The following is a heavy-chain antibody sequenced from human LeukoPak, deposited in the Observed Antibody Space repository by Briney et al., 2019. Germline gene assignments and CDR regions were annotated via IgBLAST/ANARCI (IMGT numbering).Heavy chain of an antibody. CDR3: AREGGFYRPLDY. J-gene: IGHJ4*02. CDR1: GRSVTSTNW. CDR2: VHLDGRT. D-gene: IGHD3-3*01. Sequence: SETLSLMRDLSGRSVTSTNWWTWVRQPPGKGLEWIGEVHLDGRTNYNPYLKSRLIMSVDLPQNHISLKLTSVTAADTAVCNCAREGGFYRPLDYSGQGTLVTASS. V-gene: IGHV4-4*02.